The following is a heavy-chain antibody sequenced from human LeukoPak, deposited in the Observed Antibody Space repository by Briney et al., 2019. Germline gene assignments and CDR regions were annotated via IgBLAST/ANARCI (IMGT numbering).Heavy chain of an antibody. Sequence: GGSLRLSCAASGFTFTTYTMNWVRQAPGKGLEWVSSIDSTSTHISYADSVKGRFTISRDNAKKSLYLQMNSLRVEDTAVYYCAKDKIPATTVVSPPLFDYWGQGTLVTVSS. V-gene: IGHV3-21*01. J-gene: IGHJ4*02. D-gene: IGHD4-23*01. CDR2: IDSTSTHI. CDR1: GFTFTTYT. CDR3: AKDKIPATTVVSPPLFDY.